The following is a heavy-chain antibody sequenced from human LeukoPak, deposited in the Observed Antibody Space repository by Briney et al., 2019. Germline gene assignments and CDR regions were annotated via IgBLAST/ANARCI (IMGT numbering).Heavy chain of an antibody. J-gene: IGHJ4*02. CDR3: ARAPGSGSYYLDY. Sequence: SVTVSCKASGGTFSSYAISWVRQAPGQGLEWMGRIIPILGIANYAQKFQGRVTITADKSTSTAYMELSSLRSEDTAVYYCARAPGSGSYYLDYWGQGTLVTVSS. CDR1: GGTFSSYA. V-gene: IGHV1-69*04. D-gene: IGHD3-10*01. CDR2: IIPILGIA.